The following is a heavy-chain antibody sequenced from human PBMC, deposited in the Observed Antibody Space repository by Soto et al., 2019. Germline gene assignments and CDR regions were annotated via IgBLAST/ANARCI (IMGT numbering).Heavy chain of an antibody. Sequence: ASVKVSCKASGYTFTTYCISWVRQAPGQGLEWMGWISAYNGNTNFAQKLQGRVTMTTDTSTSTAYMELRSLRSDDTAVYYCAREEGTATPLNYWGQGTLVTVSS. CDR1: GYTFTTYC. J-gene: IGHJ4*02. CDR3: AREEGTATPLNY. D-gene: IGHD1-7*01. CDR2: ISAYNGNT. V-gene: IGHV1-18*01.